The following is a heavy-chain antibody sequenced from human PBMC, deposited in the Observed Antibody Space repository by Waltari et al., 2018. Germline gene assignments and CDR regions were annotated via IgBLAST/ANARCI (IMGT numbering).Heavy chain of an antibody. CDR3: ARGGQWLVYTLHYFDY. J-gene: IGHJ4*02. V-gene: IGHV3-7*01. CDR1: GFTFSSYW. D-gene: IGHD6-19*01. CDR2: IKQDGSEK. Sequence: EVQLVESGGGLVQPGGSLRLSCAASGFTFSSYWMSWVRQAPGKGLEWVANIKQDGSEKYYVDSVKGRVTISRDNAKNSLYLQMNSLRAEDTAVYYCARGGQWLVYTLHYFDYWGQGTLVTVSS.